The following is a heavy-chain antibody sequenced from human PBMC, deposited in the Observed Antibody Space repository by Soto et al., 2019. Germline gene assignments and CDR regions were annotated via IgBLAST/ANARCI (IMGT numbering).Heavy chain of an antibody. J-gene: IGHJ6*01. CDR1: SGSISSGGYS. V-gene: IGHV4-30-2*06. CDR3: ARDYYGMYV. CDR2: TYQRGSA. Sequence: QLQESGSGLVKPSQTLSLTCTVSSGSISSGGYSWTWIRKSPGKGLAWIVYTYQRGSAYYNPSLKSSVTLSVDRSKNQLSLNMTSVTAAATAVYYCARDYYGMYVWGQGTTVTVSS.